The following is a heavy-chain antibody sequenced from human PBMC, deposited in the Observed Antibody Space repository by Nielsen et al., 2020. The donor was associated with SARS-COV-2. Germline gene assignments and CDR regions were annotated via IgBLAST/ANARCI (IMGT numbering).Heavy chain of an antibody. CDR2: ISSSSSYI. J-gene: IGHJ4*02. Sequence: GESLKISCAASGFTFSSYSMNWVRQAPGKGLEWVSSISSSSSYIYYADSVKGRFTISRDNAKNSLYLQMNSLRAEDTAVYYCASRYYGSGSYYNGWGQGTLVTVSS. CDR1: GFTFSSYS. D-gene: IGHD3-10*01. CDR3: ASRYYGSGSYYNG. V-gene: IGHV3-21*01.